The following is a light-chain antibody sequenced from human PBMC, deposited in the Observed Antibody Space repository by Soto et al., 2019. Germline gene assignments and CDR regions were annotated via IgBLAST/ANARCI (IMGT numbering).Light chain of an antibody. V-gene: IGLV2-14*01. J-gene: IGLJ3*02. CDR3: SSYTITSAYWV. CDR1: SSDVGGYNY. CDR2: EVS. Sequence: QSALTQPASVSGSPGQSITISCTGTSSDVGGYNYVSWYQQHPGKAPKLMIYEVSNRPSGVSNRVSGSKSGNTASLTISGLQAEDEADYYCSSYTITSAYWVFGGGTKLTVL.